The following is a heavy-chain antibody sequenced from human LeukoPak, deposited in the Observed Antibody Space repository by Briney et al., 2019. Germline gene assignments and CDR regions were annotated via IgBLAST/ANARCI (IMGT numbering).Heavy chain of an antibody. V-gene: IGHV4-34*01. D-gene: IGHD3-3*01. CDR3: ARAGTIFGVNNWFDP. Sequence: SETLSLTCAVYGGSFSGYYWSWIRQPPGKGLEWIGETNHSGSTNYNPSLKSRVTISVDTSKNQFSLKLSSVTAADTAVYYCARAGTIFGVNNWFDPWGQGTLVTVSS. CDR1: GGSFSGYY. J-gene: IGHJ5*02. CDR2: TNHSGST.